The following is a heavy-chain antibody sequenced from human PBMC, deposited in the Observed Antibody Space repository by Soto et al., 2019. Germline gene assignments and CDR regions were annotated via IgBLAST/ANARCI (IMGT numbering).Heavy chain of an antibody. CDR1: GGSISSGDYY. D-gene: IGHD3-10*01. V-gene: IGHV4-30-4*01. J-gene: IGHJ6*02. CDR3: ARFYGSGRPNTARYYYYGMDV. CDR2: IYYSGST. Sequence: KPSETLSLTCTVSGGSISSGDYYWSWIRQPPGKGLEWIGYIYYSGSTYYNPSLKSRVTISVDTSKNQFSLKLSSVTAADTAVYYCARFYGSGRPNTARYYYYGMDVWGQGTTVTVSS.